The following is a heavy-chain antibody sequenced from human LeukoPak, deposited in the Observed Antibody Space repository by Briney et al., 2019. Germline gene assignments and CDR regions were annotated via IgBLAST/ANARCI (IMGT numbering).Heavy chain of an antibody. CDR3: AKGLGYCSSTSCLNWFDP. CDR2: ISGSGGST. CDR1: GFTFSSYA. Sequence: GGSLRLSCAASGFTFSSYAMSWVRQAPGKGLEWDSAISGSGGSTYYADSVKGRFTISRDNSKNTLYLQMNSLRAEDTAVYYCAKGLGYCSSTSCLNWFDPWGQGTLVTVSS. D-gene: IGHD2-2*01. J-gene: IGHJ5*02. V-gene: IGHV3-23*01.